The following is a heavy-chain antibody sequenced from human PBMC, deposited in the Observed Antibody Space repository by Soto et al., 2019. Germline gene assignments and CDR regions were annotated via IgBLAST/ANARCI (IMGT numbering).Heavy chain of an antibody. D-gene: IGHD3-3*01. Sequence: ASVKVSCKASSYNFTTYGFTWVRQAPGQGLEWLGWVRTNNGNTNYAPSLQDRLTLTANTATSTAYMELRSLRSDDTAIYYCARFLQYVFGSGATSLEHYFDHWGQGTLVTVSS. V-gene: IGHV1-18*01. CDR2: VRTNNGNT. CDR3: ARFLQYVFGSGATSLEHYFDH. CDR1: SYNFTTYG. J-gene: IGHJ4*02.